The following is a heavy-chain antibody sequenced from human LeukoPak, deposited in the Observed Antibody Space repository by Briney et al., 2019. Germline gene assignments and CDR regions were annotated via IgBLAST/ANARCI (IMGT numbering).Heavy chain of an antibody. V-gene: IGHV1-18*04. Sequence: ASVKVSCKASGYTFTGYYMHWVRQAPGQGLEWMGWISAYNGNTNYAQKLQGRVTMTTDTSTSTAYMELRSLRSDDTAVYYCARLFWRVWFDPWGQGTLVTVSS. D-gene: IGHD3-3*01. CDR1: GYTFTGYY. CDR2: ISAYNGNT. J-gene: IGHJ5*02. CDR3: ARLFWRVWFDP.